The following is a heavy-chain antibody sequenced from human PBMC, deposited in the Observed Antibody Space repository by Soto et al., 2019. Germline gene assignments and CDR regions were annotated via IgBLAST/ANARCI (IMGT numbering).Heavy chain of an antibody. CDR2: INRRGGST. CDR1: GYTFTSYY. J-gene: IGHJ4*02. Sequence: QVQLVQSGAEVKKPGASVKVSCKESGYTFTSYYMHWVRQAPGQGLERMGIINRRGGSTSYAQKFQGRVTMTRDTSTSTVYMELSSLRSEDTALYYCAITTGDYFDYWGQGTLVTVSS. CDR3: AITTGDYFDY. D-gene: IGHD3-3*01. V-gene: IGHV1-46*01.